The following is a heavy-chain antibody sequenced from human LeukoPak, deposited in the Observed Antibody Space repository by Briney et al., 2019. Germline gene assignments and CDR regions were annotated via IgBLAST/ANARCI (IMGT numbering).Heavy chain of an antibody. D-gene: IGHD2-2*01. CDR1: GGTFSSYA. V-gene: IGHV1-69*04. Sequence: ASVKVSCKASGGTFSSYAISWVRQAPGQGLEWMGRIIPILGIANYAQKFQGRVTITADKSTSTAYMELSSLRSEDTAVYYCARDEAGSTGCSPCWFDPWGQGTLVTVSS. CDR2: IIPILGIA. CDR3: ARDEAGSTGCSPCWFDP. J-gene: IGHJ5*02.